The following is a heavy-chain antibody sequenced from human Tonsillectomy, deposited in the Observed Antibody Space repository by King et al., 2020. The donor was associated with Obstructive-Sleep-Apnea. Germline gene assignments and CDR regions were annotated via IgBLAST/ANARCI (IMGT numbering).Heavy chain of an antibody. CDR2: IYYSGNT. CDR3: ASDRLYWYFDL. CDR1: GGSISSSSYH. J-gene: IGHJ2*01. D-gene: IGHD4-11*01. Sequence: LQLQESGPGLVKPSETLSLTCTVSGGSISSSSYHWGWIRQPPGKGLEWIGSIYYSGNTYHNPSLKSRVTISVDTSKNQFSLKLSSVTAADTAVYYCASDRLYWYFDLWGRGTLVTVSS. V-gene: IGHV4-39*07.